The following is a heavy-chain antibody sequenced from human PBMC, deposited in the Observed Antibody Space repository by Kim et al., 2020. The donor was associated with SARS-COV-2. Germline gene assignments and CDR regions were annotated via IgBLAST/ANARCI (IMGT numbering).Heavy chain of an antibody. V-gene: IGHV3-30*18. D-gene: IGHD2-2*02. CDR1: GFTFRSYG. CDR3: AKDSGLFCSSSNCYKIPHYYYMDV. Sequence: GGSLRLSCAASGFTFRSYGMHWVRQAPGKGLEWVATISYDGSNKCHADSVKGRLTISRDSSKNTLYLQMNSLRAEDTAVYYCAKDSGLFCSSSNCYKIPHYYYMDVWGTGTTVTVSS. CDR2: ISYDGSNK. J-gene: IGHJ6*03.